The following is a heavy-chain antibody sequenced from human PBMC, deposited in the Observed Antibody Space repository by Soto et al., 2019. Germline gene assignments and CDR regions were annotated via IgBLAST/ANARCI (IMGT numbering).Heavy chain of an antibody. V-gene: IGHV3-48*03. Sequence: EVPLVQSGGGLVQPGGSLRLSCAVSGFTLSTYEMNWVRQAPGKGLEWISYISSNGKTINNAHFVRGRFTITRDNVKKSLFLQMTGLRAEDTAAYFFVRGLGSGWPYFEYWGQGALVTVSS. CDR3: VRGLGSGWPYFEY. CDR1: GFTLSTYE. D-gene: IGHD6-19*01. J-gene: IGHJ4*01. CDR2: ISSNGKTI.